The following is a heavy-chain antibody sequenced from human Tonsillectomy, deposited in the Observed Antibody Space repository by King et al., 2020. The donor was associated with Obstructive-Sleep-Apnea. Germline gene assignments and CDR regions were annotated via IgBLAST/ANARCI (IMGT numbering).Heavy chain of an antibody. J-gene: IGHJ4*02. CDR3: ARINPMVRGATQQFDY. D-gene: IGHD3-10*01. CDR2: INPNSGGT. Sequence: QLVQSGAEVKKPGASVKVSCKASGYTFTGYYMHWVRQAPGQGLEWMGWINPNSGGTNYAQKFQGRVTMTRDTSISTAYMELSRLRSDDTAVYYCARINPMVRGATQQFDYWGQGTLVTVSS. V-gene: IGHV1-2*02. CDR1: GYTFTGYY.